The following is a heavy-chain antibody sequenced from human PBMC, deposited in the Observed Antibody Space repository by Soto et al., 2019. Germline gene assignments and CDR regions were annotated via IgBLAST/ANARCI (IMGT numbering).Heavy chain of an antibody. CDR3: AIHSEPLWYFDL. Sequence: QVQLVQSGAEVKKPGASVKVSCKASGYTFTSYDINWVRQATGQGLEWMGWMNPNSGNTGYAQKFQGRVTMTKNTSISTAYMELSSLRSEDTAVYYCAIHSEPLWYFDLWGRGTLVTVSS. V-gene: IGHV1-8*01. J-gene: IGHJ2*01. CDR2: MNPNSGNT. D-gene: IGHD1-26*01. CDR1: GYTFTSYD.